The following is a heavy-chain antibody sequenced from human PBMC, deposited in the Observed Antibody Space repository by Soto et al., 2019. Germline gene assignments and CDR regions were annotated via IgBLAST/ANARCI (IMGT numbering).Heavy chain of an antibody. V-gene: IGHV1-69*12. CDR3: ARDGDPGYTFWSGPLGGGRFDP. D-gene: IGHD3-3*01. Sequence: QVQLVQSGAEVKKPGSSVNVSCKTSGGTFGNTAVTWVRQAPGQGLEWMGGIVPMFGTANYAQKVQGRVTITADESTNTAYMELRSLRSDDTAVYYCARDGDPGYTFWSGPLGGGRFDPWGQGTLVTVSS. CDR2: IVPMFGTA. J-gene: IGHJ5*02. CDR1: GGTFGNTA.